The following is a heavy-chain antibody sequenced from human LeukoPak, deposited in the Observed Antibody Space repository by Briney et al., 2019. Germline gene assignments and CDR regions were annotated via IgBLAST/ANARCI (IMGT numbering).Heavy chain of an antibody. Sequence: SETLSLTCIVSGDSISSYYWSWIRQPPGKGLEWIGYIYYSGSTNYNPSLQSRVTISVDASKKDFSLKLSSVTAADTAVYYCARDRSLGILDYWGQGTLVTVSS. D-gene: IGHD3-16*01. CDR3: ARDRSLGILDY. J-gene: IGHJ4*02. CDR1: GDSISSYY. CDR2: IYYSGST. V-gene: IGHV4-59*01.